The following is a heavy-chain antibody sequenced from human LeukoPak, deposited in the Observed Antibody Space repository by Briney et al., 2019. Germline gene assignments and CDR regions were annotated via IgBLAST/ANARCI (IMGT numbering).Heavy chain of an antibody. D-gene: IGHD3-10*01. CDR1: GYSFTSYW. CDR3: ATSLDMVIFDS. J-gene: IGHJ4*02. CDR2: IYPGDSDT. V-gene: IGHV5-51*01. Sequence: GESLKISCKGSGYSFTSYWIGWVRQMPGKGLEWMGIIYPGDSDTRYSPSFQGQVTISADKSKNQFSLKLSSVTAADTAVYYCATSLDMVIFDSWGLGTLVTVSS.